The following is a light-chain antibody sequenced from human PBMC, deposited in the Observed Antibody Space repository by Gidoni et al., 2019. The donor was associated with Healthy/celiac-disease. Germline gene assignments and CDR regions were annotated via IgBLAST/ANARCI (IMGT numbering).Light chain of an antibody. Sequence: EIVLTQSPATLSLSPGERATLSFRAGQSVSSYLAWYQQKPGQAPRLLIYDASNRATGIPARFSGSGSGTDFTLTISSLEPEDFAVYYCQQRSNWPTFGQGTKVEIK. CDR2: DAS. CDR3: QQRSNWPT. J-gene: IGKJ1*01. V-gene: IGKV3-11*01. CDR1: QSVSSY.